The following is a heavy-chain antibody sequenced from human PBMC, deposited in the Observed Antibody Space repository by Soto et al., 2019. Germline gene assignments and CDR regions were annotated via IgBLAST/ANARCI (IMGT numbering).Heavy chain of an antibody. D-gene: IGHD6-19*01. J-gene: IGHJ6*02. CDR2: IIPILGIA. CDR1: GGTFSSYT. CDR3: ARELAGIAVAGYYYSGMDV. V-gene: IGHV1-69*04. Sequence: GAXVKVSCKASGGTFSSYTISWVRQAPGQGLEWMGRIIPILGIANYAQKFQGRVTITADKSTSTAYMELSSLRSEDTAVYYCARELAGIAVAGYYYSGMDVWGQGTTVTVSS.